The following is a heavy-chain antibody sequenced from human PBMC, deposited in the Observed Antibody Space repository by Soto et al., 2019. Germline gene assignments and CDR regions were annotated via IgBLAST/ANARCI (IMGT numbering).Heavy chain of an antibody. J-gene: IGHJ5*02. D-gene: IGHD3-16*02. V-gene: IGHV3-7*03. CDR3: AREQGFYIWGSYRTNWFDP. CDR1: GFTFSSYW. CDR2: IKQDGSEK. Sequence: GGSLRLSCAASGFTFSSYWMSWVRQAPGKGLEWVANIKQDGSEKYYVDSVKGRFTISRDNAKNSLYLQMNSLRSEDTAVYYCAREQGFYIWGSYRTNWFDPWGQGTLVTVSS.